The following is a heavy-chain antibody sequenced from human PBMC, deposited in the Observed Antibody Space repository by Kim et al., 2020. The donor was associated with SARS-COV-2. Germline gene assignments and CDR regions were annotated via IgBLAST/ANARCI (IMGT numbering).Heavy chain of an antibody. CDR2: ISHDGGDK. V-gene: IGHV3-30*18. D-gene: IGHD1-26*01. CDR3: AKDPYTGSYTAHFDY. Sequence: GGSLRLSCAASGFSFRTYGMHWVRQTPGKGLERVAVISHDGGDKLSADSVKGRFTISRDNSKNTLYLQMNSLTVEDTALYYCAKDPYTGSYTAHFDYWGQGTLVTVSS. CDR1: GFSFRTYG. J-gene: IGHJ4*02.